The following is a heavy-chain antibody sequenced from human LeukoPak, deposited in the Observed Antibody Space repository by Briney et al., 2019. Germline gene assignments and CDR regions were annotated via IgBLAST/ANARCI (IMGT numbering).Heavy chain of an antibody. CDR1: GFTFSSYW. D-gene: IGHD3-3*01. V-gene: IGHV3-7*01. CDR2: INQDGSDK. CDR3: ARYVSYDFWSGYQIYYYYYYMDV. J-gene: IGHJ6*03. Sequence: PGGSLRLSCAASGFTFSSYWMSWVRQAPGKGLEWVAKINQDGSDKYYVDSVKGRFTISRDNAKNSLYLQMNSLRAEDTAVYYCARYVSYDFWSGYQIYYYYYYMDVWGKGTTVTVSS.